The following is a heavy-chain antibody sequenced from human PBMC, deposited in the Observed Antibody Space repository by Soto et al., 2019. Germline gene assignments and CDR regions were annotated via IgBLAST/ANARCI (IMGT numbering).Heavy chain of an antibody. V-gene: IGHV4-4*07. Sequence: SETLSLTCTVSGGSMIGFYWTWIRQPAGKGLEWIGRVYSSGGTHYSPSLKSRVTISLDTSKNQFSLRLLSVTDADTAVYFCARGQRFSDWFDPWGQGTLVTVSS. D-gene: IGHD3-3*01. CDR3: ARGQRFSDWFDP. CDR2: VYSSGGT. CDR1: GGSMIGFY. J-gene: IGHJ5*02.